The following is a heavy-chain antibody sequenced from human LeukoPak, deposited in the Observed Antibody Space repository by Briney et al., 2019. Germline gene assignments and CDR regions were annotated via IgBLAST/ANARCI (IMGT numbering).Heavy chain of an antibody. CDR1: GFTFSNYA. CDR3: AKCSGGSCYASGAFDY. Sequence: GGSLRVSCAASGFTFSNYAMSWVRQAPGKGLEWVSGISGSGDATRYADSVKGRFTISRDNSKNTVNLQMNSLRPEDTAVYYCAKCSGGSCYASGAFDYWGQGTLVTVSS. D-gene: IGHD2-15*01. V-gene: IGHV3-23*01. J-gene: IGHJ4*02. CDR2: ISGSGDAT.